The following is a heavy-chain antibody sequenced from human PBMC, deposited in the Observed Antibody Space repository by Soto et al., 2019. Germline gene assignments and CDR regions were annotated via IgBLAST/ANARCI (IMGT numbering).Heavy chain of an antibody. CDR3: AKALTKVTRPRYFDC. D-gene: IGHD4-17*01. CDR2: ISPGGGAT. V-gene: IGHV3-23*01. CDR1: GFTFSNYG. Sequence: VQLLESGGGLAQPGGSLRLSCAASGFTFSNYGMTWVRQAPGKGLQWVSAISPGGGATYYADSVKVRFTISRDNSKSTLFLQMDSLRVEDTAVYYCAKALTKVTRPRYFDCWGQGTLVAVSS. J-gene: IGHJ4*02.